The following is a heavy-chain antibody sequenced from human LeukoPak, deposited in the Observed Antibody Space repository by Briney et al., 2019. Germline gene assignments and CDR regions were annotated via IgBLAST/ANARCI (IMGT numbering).Heavy chain of an antibody. CDR3: ARGLAVAGKEFDY. CDR1: GGSFSGYY. D-gene: IGHD6-19*01. V-gene: IGHV4-34*01. Sequence: SETLSLTCAVYGGSFSGYYWSWIRQPPGKGLEWIREINHSGSTNYNPSLKSRVTISVDTSKNQFSLKLSSVTAADTAVYYCARGLAVAGKEFDYWGQGTLVTVSS. J-gene: IGHJ4*02. CDR2: INHSGST.